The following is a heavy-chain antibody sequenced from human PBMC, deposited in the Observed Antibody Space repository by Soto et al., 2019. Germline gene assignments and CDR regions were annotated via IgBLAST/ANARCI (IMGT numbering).Heavy chain of an antibody. V-gene: IGHV3-7*01. J-gene: IGHJ3*02. CDR3: ATANTPYAFDM. CDR1: GLTFSISW. Sequence: VQLVESGGGLVQPGESLRLSWTASGLTFSISWMTWVRQAPGEGLEWVSNINPAGNVQHYADSVKERFTISRDNAKNSLFLQMSGLRVEDTALYYCATANTPYAFDMWGQGTMVTVSS. CDR2: INPAGNVQ.